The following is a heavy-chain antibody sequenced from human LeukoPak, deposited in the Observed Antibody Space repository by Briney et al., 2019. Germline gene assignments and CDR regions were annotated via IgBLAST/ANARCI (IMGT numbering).Heavy chain of an antibody. D-gene: IGHD1-26*01. CDR1: GGSFSGYY. CDR2: INHSGST. V-gene: IGHV4-34*01. J-gene: IGHJ5*02. CDR3: ARGWWEPRVFDP. Sequence: SETLSLTCAVYGGSFSGYYWSWIRQPPGEGLEWIGEINHSGSTNYNPSLKSRVTISVDTSKNQFSLKLSSVTAADTAVYYCARGWWEPRVFDPWGQGTLVTVSS.